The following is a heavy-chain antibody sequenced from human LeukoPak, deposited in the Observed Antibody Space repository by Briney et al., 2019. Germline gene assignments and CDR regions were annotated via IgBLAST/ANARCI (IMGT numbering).Heavy chain of an antibody. CDR2: ISSSGGST. J-gene: IGHJ4*02. CDR1: GFTVSSTY. Sequence: GGSLRLSCAASGFTVSSTYMSWVRQAPGKGLEWVSAISSSGGSTYYADSVKGRFTISRDNSKNTLYLRMNSLRAEDTAVYYCAKIKGYYFDYWGQGTLVTVSS. V-gene: IGHV3-23*01. CDR3: AKIKGYYFDY.